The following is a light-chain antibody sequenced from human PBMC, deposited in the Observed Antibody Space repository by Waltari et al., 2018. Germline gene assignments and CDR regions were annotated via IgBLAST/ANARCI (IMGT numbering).Light chain of an antibody. J-gene: IGLJ2*01. CDR1: RSDIGAYNF. Sequence: QSVLTQPASVSGSPGQSITISCTGTRSDIGAYNFVSWFQQLPGQAPRLLISEATKRPSCGSYGFSGSKSGNTASLSISDLQAEDEADYYCCSYVGGSRVLFGGGTKLTV. CDR3: CSYVGGSRVL. CDR2: EAT. V-gene: IGLV2-23*01.